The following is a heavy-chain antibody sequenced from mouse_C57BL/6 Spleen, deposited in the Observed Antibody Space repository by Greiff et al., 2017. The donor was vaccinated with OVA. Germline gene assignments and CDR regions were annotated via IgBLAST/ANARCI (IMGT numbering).Heavy chain of an antibody. J-gene: IGHJ2*01. CDR3: APTGGNFDY. CDR1: GYAFSSSW. CDR2: IYPGDGDT. D-gene: IGHD4-1*02. V-gene: IGHV1-82*01. Sequence: QVQLQQSGPELVKPGASVKISCKASGYAFSSSWMNWVKQRPGKGLEWIGRIYPGDGDTNYNGKFKGKATLTADKSSSTAYMQLSSLTSEDSAVYFCAPTGGNFDYWGQGTTLTVSS.